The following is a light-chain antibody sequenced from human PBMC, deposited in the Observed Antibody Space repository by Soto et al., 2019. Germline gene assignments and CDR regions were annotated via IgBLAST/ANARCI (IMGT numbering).Light chain of an antibody. CDR2: DAS. J-gene: IGKJ5*01. V-gene: IGKV1-5*01. CDR1: QSISSY. Sequence: DIQMTQYASTLSAYVGDRVTITCRASQSISSYLAWYQQKPGKAPKVLIFDASSLESGVPSRFSGSGSGTEFTLSISGLQPDDFATFYCQQYNSYSITFGQGTRLEIK. CDR3: QQYNSYSIT.